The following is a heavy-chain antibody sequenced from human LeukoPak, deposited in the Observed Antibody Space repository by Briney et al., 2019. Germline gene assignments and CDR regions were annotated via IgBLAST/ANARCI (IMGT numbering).Heavy chain of an antibody. CDR3: AKGYSGYEVDAFDI. J-gene: IGHJ3*02. CDR2: ISGGGGST. V-gene: IGHV3-23*01. Sequence: GGSLRLSCAGSEFTFSSYAMSWVRQAPGKGLEWVSAISGGGGSTYYADSVKGRFTISRDNSKNTLYLQMNSLRAEDTAVYYCAKGYSGYEVDAFDIWGQGTMVTVSS. CDR1: EFTFSSYA. D-gene: IGHD5-12*01.